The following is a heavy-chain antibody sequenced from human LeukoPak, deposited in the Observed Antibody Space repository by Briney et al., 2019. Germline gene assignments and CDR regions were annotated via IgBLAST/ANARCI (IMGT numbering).Heavy chain of an antibody. D-gene: IGHD3-22*01. J-gene: IGHJ6*03. CDR3: ASLSSGYYYYYMDV. CDR2: IYYSGST. V-gene: IGHV4-30-4*08. Sequence: SQTLSLTCTVSGGSISSGDYYWSWIRQPPGKGLEWIGYIYYSGSTYYNPSLKSQVTISVDTSKNQFSLKLSSVTAADTAVYYCASLSSGYYYYYMDVWGKGTTVTVSS. CDR1: GGSISSGDYY.